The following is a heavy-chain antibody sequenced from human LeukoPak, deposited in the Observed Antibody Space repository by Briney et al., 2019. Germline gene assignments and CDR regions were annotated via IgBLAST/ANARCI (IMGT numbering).Heavy chain of an antibody. V-gene: IGHV3-9*01. D-gene: IGHD3-10*01. CDR2: ISWNSGSI. Sequence: GGSLRLSCAASGFTFDDYAMHWVRQAPEKGLEWVSGISWNSGSIGYADSVKGRFTISRDNAKNSLYLQMNSLRAEDTALYYCAKDEIYYGSGSKGSFDYWGQGTLVTVSS. CDR1: GFTFDDYA. CDR3: AKDEIYYGSGSKGSFDY. J-gene: IGHJ4*02.